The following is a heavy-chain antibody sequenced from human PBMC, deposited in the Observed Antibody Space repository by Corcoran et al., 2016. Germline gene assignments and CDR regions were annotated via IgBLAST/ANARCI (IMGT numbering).Heavy chain of an antibody. V-gene: IGHV1-46*01. D-gene: IGHD2-8*01. J-gene: IGHJ6*02. CDR1: GYTFTSYY. CDR3: ARDGVLMVYATPIDYYGMDV. CDR2: INPSGGST. Sequence: QVQLVQSGAAVKKPGASVKVSCKASGYTFTSYYMHWVRQAPGQGLGWMGIINPSGGSTSYAQKFQGRVTMTRDTSTSTGYMELSSLRSEDTAVYYCARDGVLMVYATPIDYYGMDVWGQGTPVTVSS.